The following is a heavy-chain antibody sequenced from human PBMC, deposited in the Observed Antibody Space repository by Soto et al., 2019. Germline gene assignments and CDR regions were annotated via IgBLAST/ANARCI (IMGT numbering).Heavy chain of an antibody. D-gene: IGHD6-6*01. J-gene: IGHJ5*02. CDR2: INHTGST. Sequence: QVQLQQWGAGLLKPSETLSLTCAVYGGSFGDYYWTWIRQPPGEGLEWIGEINHTGSTNSNPSLKIRVTISLDTSKSQFSLRLSSVTAADTAVYYCARAAIAASGRPWLDPWGQGTLVTVSS. V-gene: IGHV4-34*01. CDR3: ARAAIAASGRPWLDP. CDR1: GGSFGDYY.